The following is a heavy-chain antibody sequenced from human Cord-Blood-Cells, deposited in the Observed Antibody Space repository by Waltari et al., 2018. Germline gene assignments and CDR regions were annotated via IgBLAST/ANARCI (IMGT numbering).Heavy chain of an antibody. CDR3: ARSAAAGTVYAFDI. V-gene: IGHV1-2*02. CDR1: GYTFHGSY. CDR2: INPNSGGT. D-gene: IGHD6-13*01. J-gene: IGHJ3*02. Sequence: QVQLVQSGAEAKKPGASVKVSCKASGYTFHGSYMHCVRQAPGQGLEGMGWINPNSGGTNYAQKFQGRVTMTRETSISPAYMELSRLRSDDTAVYYCARSAAAGTVYAFDIWGQGTMVTVSS.